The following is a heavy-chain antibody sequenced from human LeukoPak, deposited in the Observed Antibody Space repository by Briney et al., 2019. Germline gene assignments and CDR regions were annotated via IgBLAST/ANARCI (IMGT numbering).Heavy chain of an antibody. CDR1: GGSISSSSYY. V-gene: IGHV4-39*07. CDR2: IYYSGST. J-gene: IGHJ6*02. D-gene: IGHD1-26*01. Sequence: PSETLSLTCTVSGGSISSSSYYWGWIRQPPGKGLEWIGSIYYSGSTYYNPSLKSRVTISVDTSKNQFSLRLSSVTAADTAVYYCARPSRQVGPYYGMDVWGQGTTVTVSS. CDR3: ARPSRQVGPYYGMDV.